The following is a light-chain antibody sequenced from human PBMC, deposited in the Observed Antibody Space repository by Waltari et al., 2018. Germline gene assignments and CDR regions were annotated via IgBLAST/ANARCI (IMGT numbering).Light chain of an antibody. Sequence: QSALTQPASVSGSPGQSITISCTGTSSDVGSYNLVSWYQQHPGRAPKLMIYEVSERPSRVSNRFSGSKSGNTASLTISGLQAEDEADYYCCSYTGSPHVVFGGGTKLTIL. V-gene: IGLV2-23*02. CDR3: CSYTGSPHVV. J-gene: IGLJ2*01. CDR1: SSDVGSYNL. CDR2: EVS.